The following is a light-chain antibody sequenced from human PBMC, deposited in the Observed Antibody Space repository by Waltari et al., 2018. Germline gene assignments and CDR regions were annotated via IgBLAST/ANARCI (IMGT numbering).Light chain of an antibody. Sequence: EIVLTQSPGTLSLSPGERATLSCRASQSVGRTLAWYQQKPGQAPRLLIYAVSNRATGIPDRFSGSGSGTDFSLTISRLEPEDFAVYYCQHYVRLPATFGQGTKVAIK. CDR1: QSVGRT. J-gene: IGKJ1*01. V-gene: IGKV3-20*01. CDR3: QHYVRLPAT. CDR2: AVS.